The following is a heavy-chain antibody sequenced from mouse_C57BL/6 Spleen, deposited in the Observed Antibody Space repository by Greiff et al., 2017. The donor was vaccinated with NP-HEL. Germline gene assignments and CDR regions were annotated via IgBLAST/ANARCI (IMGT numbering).Heavy chain of an antibody. J-gene: IGHJ2*01. V-gene: IGHV5-4*01. CDR2: ISDGGSYT. D-gene: IGHD4-1*01. Sequence: EVMLVESGGGLVKPGGSLKLSCAASGFTFSSYAMSWVRQTPEKRLEWVATISDGGSYTYYPDNVKGRFTISRDNAKNNLYLQMSHLKSEDTAMYYWARDRTGTGSYFDYWGQGTTLTVSS. CDR1: GFTFSSYA. CDR3: ARDRTGTGSYFDY.